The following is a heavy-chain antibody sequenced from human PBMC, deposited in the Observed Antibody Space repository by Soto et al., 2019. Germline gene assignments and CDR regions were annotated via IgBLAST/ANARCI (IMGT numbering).Heavy chain of an antibody. CDR1: GGSISSSNW. D-gene: IGHD2-2*01. CDR2: IYHRVRT. J-gene: IGHJ6*02. V-gene: IGHV4-4*02. Sequence: QVQLQESGPGLVKPSGTLSLTCAVSGGSISSSNWWSWVRQSPGKGLDGVGEIYHRVRTNYNQSLKSRVTISVDKSTNQLSMKLSSVTAADTAVYYCARVVGGYYYGMDGWGQGTPVTASS. CDR3: ARVVGGYYYGMDG.